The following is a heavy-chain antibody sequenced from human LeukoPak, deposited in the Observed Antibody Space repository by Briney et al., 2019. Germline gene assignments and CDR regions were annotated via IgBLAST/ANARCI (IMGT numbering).Heavy chain of an antibody. V-gene: IGHV3-21*01. CDR2: ISSSSSYI. Sequence: GGSLRLSCAASGFTFSSYTMNWVRQAPGKGLEWVSYISSSSSYIYYADSVKGRFTTSRDNAENSLYLQMNSLRAEDTAVDYCARGSEGYCSGGGCYYGMDVWGQGTTVTVSS. J-gene: IGHJ6*01. CDR3: ARGSEGYCSGGGCYYGMDV. D-gene: IGHD2-15*01. CDR1: GFTFSSYT.